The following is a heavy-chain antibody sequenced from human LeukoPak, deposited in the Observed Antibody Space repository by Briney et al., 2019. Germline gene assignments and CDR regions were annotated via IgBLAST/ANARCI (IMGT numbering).Heavy chain of an antibody. V-gene: IGHV4-59*01. J-gene: IGHJ6*02. CDR1: GGSISGYY. CDR2: IHYSGST. CDR3: ARGDGDNHYYHGMDV. Sequence: SETLSLTCAVSGGSISGYYWTWIRQPPGKGLEWIGYIHYSGSTNYNPSLKSRVTISVDTPKKQLSLILTSVTAADTAVYYCARGDGDNHYYHGMDVWGQGTPVTVSS. D-gene: IGHD4-17*01.